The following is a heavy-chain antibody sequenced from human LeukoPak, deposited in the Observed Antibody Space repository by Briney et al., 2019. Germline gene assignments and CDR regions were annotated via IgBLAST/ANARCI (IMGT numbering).Heavy chain of an antibody. V-gene: IGHV3-23*01. D-gene: IGHD6-19*01. CDR1: GLIFSSYA. CDR3: AKDWGGIAVAGSEFDY. J-gene: IGHJ4*02. Sequence: GGSLRLSCTASGLIFSSYAMSWVRQAPGKGLEWVSVMSGSGGSTYYADSVKGRFTISRDNSKNTLCLQMNSLRAEDTAVYYCAKDWGGIAVAGSEFDYWGQGTLVTVSS. CDR2: MSGSGGST.